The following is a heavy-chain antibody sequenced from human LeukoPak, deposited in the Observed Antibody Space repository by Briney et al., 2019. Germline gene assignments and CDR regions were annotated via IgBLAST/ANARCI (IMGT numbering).Heavy chain of an antibody. CDR3: ARAHPLGIHWFDP. Sequence: PVKVSCKASGGTFSSYAISWVRQAPGQGLEWMGGIIPIFGTANYAQKLQGRVTMTTDTSTSTAYMELRSLRSDDTAVYYCARAHPLGIHWFDPWGQGTLVTVSS. V-gene: IGHV1-69*05. CDR2: IIPIFGTA. J-gene: IGHJ5*02. CDR1: GGTFSSYA. D-gene: IGHD1-26*01.